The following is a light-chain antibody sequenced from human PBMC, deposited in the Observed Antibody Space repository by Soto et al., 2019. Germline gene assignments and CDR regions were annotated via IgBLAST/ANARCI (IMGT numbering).Light chain of an antibody. CDR1: QSVSNY. J-gene: IGKJ1*01. Sequence: EIVMTQSPATLSVSPGERATLSCRASQSVSNYLAWYQQRPGQAPRLLIYAASTRATGVPARFSGSGSGTEFTLNISSLQSEDFAVYYCQQYTVWPPWTFGQGTKVEVK. V-gene: IGKV3-15*01. CDR2: AAS. CDR3: QQYTVWPPWT.